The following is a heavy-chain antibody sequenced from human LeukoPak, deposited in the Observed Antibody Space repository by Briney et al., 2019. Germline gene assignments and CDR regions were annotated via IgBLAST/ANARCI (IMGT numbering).Heavy chain of an antibody. Sequence: PGGSLRLSCAASGFTFSNYAMNWVRQAPGKGLEWVSSISSSGTYIYYADSVKGRFTISRDNAKNLLYLQMNSLRAEDTAVYYCARDSSSEFDYWGQGTLVTVSS. D-gene: IGHD6-6*01. CDR1: GFTFSNYA. CDR3: ARDSSSEFDY. CDR2: ISSSGTYI. V-gene: IGHV3-21*01. J-gene: IGHJ4*02.